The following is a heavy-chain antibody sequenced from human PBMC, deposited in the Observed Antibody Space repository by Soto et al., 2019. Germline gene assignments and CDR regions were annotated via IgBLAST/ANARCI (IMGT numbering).Heavy chain of an antibody. Sequence: PGGALRLSCAASGFTVSSNYMSWVRQAPGKGLEWVSVIYSGGSTYYADSVKGRFTISRDNTKNTLYLQMNSLGAEDTAVYYCARDRYCSGGSCYRNFDYWGQGTLVTVST. J-gene: IGHJ4*02. CDR2: IYSGGST. D-gene: IGHD2-15*01. V-gene: IGHV3-53*01. CDR3: ARDRYCSGGSCYRNFDY. CDR1: GFTVSSNY.